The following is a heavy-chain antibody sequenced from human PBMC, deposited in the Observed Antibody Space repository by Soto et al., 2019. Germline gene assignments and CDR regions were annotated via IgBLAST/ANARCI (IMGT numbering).Heavy chain of an antibody. CDR1: AGSISSGGYY. CDR2: IYYSGST. J-gene: IGHJ2*01. D-gene: IGHD6-6*01. Sequence: QVQLQESGPGLVKPSQTLSLTCTVSAGSISSGGYYWSWIRQHPGKGLEWIGYIYYSGSTYYNPSLKIRVTISVDTCKNQFSLKLSSVTAADTAVYYCARDQRQLVTYWYFDLWGRGTLVAVSS. CDR3: ARDQRQLVTYWYFDL. V-gene: IGHV4-31*03.